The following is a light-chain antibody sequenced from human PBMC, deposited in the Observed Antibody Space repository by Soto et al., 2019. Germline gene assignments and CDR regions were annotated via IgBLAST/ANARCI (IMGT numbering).Light chain of an antibody. CDR2: EVN. V-gene: IGLV2-8*01. J-gene: IGLJ1*01. CDR3: SSYAGSSNV. CDR1: SSDVGGYNY. Sequence: SALTQPPSASGAPGQSVAISCTGTSSDVGGYNYVSWYQQHPGKAPKLMIYEVNKRPSGVPDRFYGSKSGNTASLTVAGLQAEDETDYYCSSYAGSSNVFGTGTKVTAL.